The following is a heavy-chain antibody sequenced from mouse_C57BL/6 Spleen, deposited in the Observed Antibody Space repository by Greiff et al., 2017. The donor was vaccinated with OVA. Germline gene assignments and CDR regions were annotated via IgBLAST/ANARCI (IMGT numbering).Heavy chain of an antibody. V-gene: IGHV1-26*01. CDR3: ARDSGFDY. D-gene: IGHD3-2*02. Sequence: EVQLQQSGPELVKPGASVKISCKASGYTFTDYYMNWVKQSHGKSLEWIGDINPNNGGTSYNQKFKGKATLTVDKASSTAYMGLRSLTSEDSAVYYCARDSGFDYWGQGTTLTVSS. J-gene: IGHJ2*01. CDR1: GYTFTDYY. CDR2: INPNNGGT.